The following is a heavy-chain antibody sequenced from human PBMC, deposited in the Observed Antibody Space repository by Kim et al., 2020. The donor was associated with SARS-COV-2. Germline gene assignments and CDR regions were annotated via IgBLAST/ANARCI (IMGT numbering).Heavy chain of an antibody. Sequence: DHAQRFHGRVTITADESTSTVYMELSSLRSDDTAVYYCAKGTGTGAFDIWGQGTMVLVSS. CDR3: AKGTGTGAFDI. J-gene: IGHJ3*02. V-gene: IGHV1-69*01. D-gene: IGHD3-10*01.